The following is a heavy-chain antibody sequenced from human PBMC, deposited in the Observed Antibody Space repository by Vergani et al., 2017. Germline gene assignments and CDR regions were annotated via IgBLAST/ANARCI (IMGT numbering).Heavy chain of an antibody. CDR2: IYSGGST. Sequence: EVQLVETGGGLIQPGGSLRLSCAASGFTVSSNYMSWVRQAPGKGLEWVSVIYSGGSTYYADYVKGRFTISRDNSKNTLYLQMNSLRAEDTAVYYCAREENDGSYFRDYWGQGTLVTVSS. V-gene: IGHV3-53*02. CDR3: AREENDGSYFRDY. CDR1: GFTVSSNY. D-gene: IGHD1-26*01. J-gene: IGHJ4*02.